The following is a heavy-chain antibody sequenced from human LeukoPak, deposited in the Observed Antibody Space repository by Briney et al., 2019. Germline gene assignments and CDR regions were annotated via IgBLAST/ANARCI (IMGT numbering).Heavy chain of an antibody. CDR3: ARHGGIVVVTAIEGNWYFDL. J-gene: IGHJ2*01. Sequence: SETLSLTCTVSGGSISSSSYYWGWIRQPPGKGLEWNGSIYYSGSTYYNPSLKSRVTISVDTSKNQFSLKLSSVTAADTAVYYCARHGGIVVVTAIEGNWYFDLWGRGTLVTVSS. V-gene: IGHV4-39*01. CDR1: GGSISSSSYY. CDR2: IYYSGST. D-gene: IGHD2-21*02.